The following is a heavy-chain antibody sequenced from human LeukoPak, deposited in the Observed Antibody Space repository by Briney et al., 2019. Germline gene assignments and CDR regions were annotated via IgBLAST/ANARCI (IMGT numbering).Heavy chain of an antibody. CDR1: GFTFSSYG. Sequence: GGSLRLSCAASGFTFSSYGMHWVRQAPGKGLEWVAVISYDGSNKYYADSVKGRFTISRDNSKNTLYLQMNSLRAEDTAVYFCARASITASGPHDVYDMWGRGTMVTVSS. CDR2: ISYDGSNK. J-gene: IGHJ3*02. V-gene: IGHV3-30*03. CDR3: ARASITASGPHDVYDM. D-gene: IGHD6-13*01.